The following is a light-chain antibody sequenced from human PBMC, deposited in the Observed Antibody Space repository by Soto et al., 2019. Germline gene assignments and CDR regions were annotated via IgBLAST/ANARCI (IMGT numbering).Light chain of an antibody. CDR1: KLGDTY. V-gene: IGLV3-1*01. Sequence: SYELTQPPSVSVSPGQTASITCSGDKLGDTYTYWYQQKPGQSPVLVIYQDTKRPSGVPARFSGSNSGNTATLTITGTQPMDEADYYCQAWDSSTDVVFGGGTKLTVL. CDR3: QAWDSSTDVV. CDR2: QDT. J-gene: IGLJ2*01.